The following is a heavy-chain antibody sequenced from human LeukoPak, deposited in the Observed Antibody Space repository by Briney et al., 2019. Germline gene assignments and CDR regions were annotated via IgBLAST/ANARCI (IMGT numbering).Heavy chain of an antibody. CDR1: GFTFSSYW. CDR3: ARASGIQLWLLEYYYYMDV. Sequence: PGGSLRLSCAASGFTFSSYWMSWVRQAPGKGLEWVANIKQDGSEKYYVDSVKGRFTISRDNAKNSLYLQMNSLRAEDTAVYYCARASGIQLWLLEYYYYMDVWGKGTTVTVS. J-gene: IGHJ6*03. V-gene: IGHV3-7*01. D-gene: IGHD5-18*01. CDR2: IKQDGSEK.